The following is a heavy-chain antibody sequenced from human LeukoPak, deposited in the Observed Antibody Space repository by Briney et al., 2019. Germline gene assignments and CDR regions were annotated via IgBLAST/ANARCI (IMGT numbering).Heavy chain of an antibody. D-gene: IGHD1-26*01. CDR1: GGTFRSHI. J-gene: IGHJ5*02. V-gene: IGHV1-69*08. CDR2: ITPVIDSA. Sequence: GSSVKVSCKTSGGTFRSHIFSWVRQAPGQGLEWMGRITPVIDSAKYAQKFRDRLTITGDTSTGTAYMELSSLTPDDTALYYCTRVNLRGSQYNWFDPSRQATLLIVSS. CDR3: TRVNLRGSQYNWFDP.